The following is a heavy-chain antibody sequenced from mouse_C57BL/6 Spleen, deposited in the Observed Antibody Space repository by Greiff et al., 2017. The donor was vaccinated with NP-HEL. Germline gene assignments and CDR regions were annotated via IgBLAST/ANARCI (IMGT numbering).Heavy chain of an antibody. CDR1: GYAFTNYL. Sequence: VQLQQSGAELVRPGTSVKVSCKASGYAFTNYLIEWVKQRPGQGLEWIGVINPGSGGTNYNEKFKGKATLTADKSSSTAYMQLSSLTSEDSAVYFCARSWDPWYFDVWGTGTTVTVSS. CDR2: INPGSGGT. D-gene: IGHD4-1*01. J-gene: IGHJ1*03. V-gene: IGHV1-54*01. CDR3: ARSWDPWYFDV.